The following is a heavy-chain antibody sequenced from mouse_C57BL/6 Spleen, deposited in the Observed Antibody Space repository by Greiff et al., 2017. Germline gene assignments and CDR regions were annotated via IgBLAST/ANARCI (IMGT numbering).Heavy chain of an antibody. V-gene: IGHV5-4*01. CDR3: ARDGTTAFDY. Sequence: EVHLVESGGGLVKPGGSLKLSCAASGFTFSSYAMSWVRQTPEKRLEWVATISDGGSYTYYPDNVKGRCTISRDNAKNNLYLQMSHLKSEDTAMYYCARDGTTAFDYWGQGTTLTVSS. CDR1: GFTFSSYA. CDR2: ISDGGSYT. D-gene: IGHD1-2*01. J-gene: IGHJ2*01.